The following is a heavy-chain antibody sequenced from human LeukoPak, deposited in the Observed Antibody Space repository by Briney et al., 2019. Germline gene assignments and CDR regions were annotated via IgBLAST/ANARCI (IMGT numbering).Heavy chain of an antibody. CDR1: GFSFSTYP. Sequence: GGSLRLSCAASGFSFSTYPMHWVRRAPGKGVEFVSSINSNGGNTYYANSVKGRFTISRENSKNTLYLQMDSLRAEDMAIYCCAREVYGMDVWGRGTTVTVSS. V-gene: IGHV3-64*01. CDR3: AREVYGMDV. J-gene: IGHJ6*02. CDR2: INSNGGNT.